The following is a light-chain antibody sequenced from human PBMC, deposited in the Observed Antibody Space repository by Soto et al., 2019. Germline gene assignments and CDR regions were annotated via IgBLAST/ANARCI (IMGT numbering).Light chain of an antibody. V-gene: IGKV3-20*01. CDR3: KQYVTSAET. CDR1: QSVSSSH. Sequence: EVELTQSPGTLSLSPGERATLSCRASQSVSSSHLAWYQQKPGQAPRLLIYGASSRATGIQDRFSGSGSGTDFTLTIRRLEPEDFAVYYCKQYVTSAETFGQGTKVDIK. J-gene: IGKJ1*01. CDR2: GAS.